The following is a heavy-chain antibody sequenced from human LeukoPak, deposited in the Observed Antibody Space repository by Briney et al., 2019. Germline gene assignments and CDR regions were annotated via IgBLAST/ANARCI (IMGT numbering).Heavy chain of an antibody. CDR1: GFTFSSYS. CDR3: ARRSSGSPPYYFDY. D-gene: IGHD1-26*01. V-gene: IGHV3-74*01. CDR2: INSDGSTT. J-gene: IGHJ4*02. Sequence: GGSLRLSCVGSGFTFSSYSMHWVRQAPGKGLVWVSRINSDGSTTNYADYVKGRFTISRDNAKNTLYLQMNSLRAEDTAVYYCARRSSGSPPYYFDYWGQGTLVTVSS.